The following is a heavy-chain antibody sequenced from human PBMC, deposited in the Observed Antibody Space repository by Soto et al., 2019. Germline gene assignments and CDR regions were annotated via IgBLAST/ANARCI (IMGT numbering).Heavy chain of an antibody. CDR1: GGSISSGSYY. V-gene: IGHV4-39*01. J-gene: IGHJ5*02. D-gene: IGHD3-3*02. CDR3: ARRGVRALATNWFDL. Sequence: SETLSLTCSVSGGSISSGSYYWGWIRQTPGRGLEWIASMYHGGTTYSNPSLKSRVTISVDTSKNQFSLRLTSVTAADAAVYYCARRGVRALATNWFDLWGQRTLVTVSS. CDR2: MYHGGTT.